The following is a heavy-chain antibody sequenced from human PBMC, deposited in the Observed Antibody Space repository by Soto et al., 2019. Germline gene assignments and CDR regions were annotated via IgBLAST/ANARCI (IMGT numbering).Heavy chain of an antibody. CDR2: ISYDGSNK. J-gene: IGHJ4*02. CDR3: ARDLELGDKDY. D-gene: IGHD3-3*01. V-gene: IGHV3-30-3*01. CDR1: GFTFSSYA. Sequence: QVQLVESGGGVVQPGRSLRLSCAASGFTFSSYAMHWVRQAPGKGLEWVAVISYDGSNKYYSDSVKGRFTISRDNSKTTLYLQMTSLRAEDTAVYYCARDLELGDKDYWGQGPLVTVSS.